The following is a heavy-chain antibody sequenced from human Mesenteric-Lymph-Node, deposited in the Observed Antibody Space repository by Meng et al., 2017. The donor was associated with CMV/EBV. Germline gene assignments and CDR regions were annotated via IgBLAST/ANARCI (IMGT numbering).Heavy chain of an antibody. D-gene: IGHD2-15*01. CDR2: VNGDGSRT. J-gene: IGHJ6*02. Sequence: GESLKISCAASGFTFSIYWMHWVRQAPGKGLVWVSRVNGDGSRTNYADSVKGRFTISRDIAKNTLYLQMNSLRAEDTAVYYCARGPLIDYYYDGLDAWGQGTTVTVSS. V-gene: IGHV3-74*01. CDR3: ARGPLIDYYYDGLDA. CDR1: GFTFSIYW.